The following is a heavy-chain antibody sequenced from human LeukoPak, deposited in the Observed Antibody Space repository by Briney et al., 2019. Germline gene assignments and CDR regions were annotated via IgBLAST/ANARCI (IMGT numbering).Heavy chain of an antibody. Sequence: PSETLSLTCTVSGGSISSSTYYWGWIRQPPGKGLEWIGNIYYSGSTYYNPSLKSRVTMSVDTSKNQFSLKLSSVTAADTAVYYCAREGYYYGSGSPFDYWGQGTLVTVSS. CDR2: IYYSGST. V-gene: IGHV4-39*02. CDR3: AREGYYYGSGSPFDY. D-gene: IGHD3-10*01. J-gene: IGHJ4*02. CDR1: GGSISSSTYY.